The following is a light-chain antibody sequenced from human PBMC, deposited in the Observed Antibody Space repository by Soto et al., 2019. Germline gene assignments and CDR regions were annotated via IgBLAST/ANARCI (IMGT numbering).Light chain of an antibody. CDR1: QSIISY. V-gene: IGKV1-39*01. CDR2: DAS. J-gene: IGKJ2*01. CDR3: QQSYSTPMYT. Sequence: DIQMTQSPSSLSASVGDRVTITCRASQSIISYLNWYQQKPGKAPKLLIYDASSLQSGVPSRFSGSGSGTDFTLTISSLQPEDFATYYCQQSYSTPMYTFGQGTKLEIK.